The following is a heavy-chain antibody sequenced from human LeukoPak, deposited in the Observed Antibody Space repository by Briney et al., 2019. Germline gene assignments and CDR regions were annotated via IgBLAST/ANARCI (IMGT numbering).Heavy chain of an antibody. D-gene: IGHD5-18*01. Sequence: GGSLRLSCAASGFTFSSHAMHWVRQAPGKGLEWVAVISYDGSNKYYADSVKGRFTISRDNSKNTLYLQMNSLRAEDTAVYYCARAGYSYGSFDPWGQGTLVTVSS. V-gene: IGHV3-30*04. CDR1: GFTFSSHA. CDR2: ISYDGSNK. CDR3: ARAGYSYGSFDP. J-gene: IGHJ5*02.